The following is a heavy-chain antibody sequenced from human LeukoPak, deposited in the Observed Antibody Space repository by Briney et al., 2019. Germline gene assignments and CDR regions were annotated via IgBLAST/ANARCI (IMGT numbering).Heavy chain of an antibody. V-gene: IGHV4-34*01. CDR3: ARLDRRGYSYG. CDR1: GGSFSGYY. Sequence: SETLSLTCAVYGGSFSGYYWSWIRQPPGKGLEWIGEINHSGSTNYNPSLKSRVTISVDTSKNQFSLKLSSVTAADTAAYYCARLDRRGYSYGWDQGTLVTVSS. D-gene: IGHD5-18*01. CDR2: INHSGST. J-gene: IGHJ4*02.